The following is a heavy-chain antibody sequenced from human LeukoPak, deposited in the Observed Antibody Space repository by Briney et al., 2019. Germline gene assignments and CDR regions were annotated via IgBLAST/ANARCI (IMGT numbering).Heavy chain of an antibody. CDR1: GYTFTGYY. CDR3: ARGPYSSGWSIDY. CDR2: INPNSGNT. J-gene: IGHJ4*02. V-gene: IGHV1-8*02. Sequence: GASVKVSCKASGYTFTGYYMHWVRQAPGQGLEWMGRINPNSGNTGYAQKFQGRVTMTRNTSISTAYMELSSLRSEDTAVYYCARGPYSSGWSIDYWGQGTLVTVSS. D-gene: IGHD6-19*01.